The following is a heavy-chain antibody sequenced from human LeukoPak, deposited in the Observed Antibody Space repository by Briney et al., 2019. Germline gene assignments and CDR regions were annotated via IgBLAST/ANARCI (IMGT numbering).Heavy chain of an antibody. V-gene: IGHV3-48*01. CDR2: ISTTSDAM. Sequence: GGSLRHSCAASGFTFSDYAMNWVRQAPGKGLEWLSFISTTSDAMYYADSVKGRLTVSRDNAKNSLFLQMHSLRAEDTAIYYCAREIPGRIAADCWGQGTLVTVSS. J-gene: IGHJ4*02. CDR3: AREIPGRIAADC. CDR1: GFTFSDYA. D-gene: IGHD2-15*01.